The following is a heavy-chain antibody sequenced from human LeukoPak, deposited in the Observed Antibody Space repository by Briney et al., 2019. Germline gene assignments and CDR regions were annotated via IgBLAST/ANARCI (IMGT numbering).Heavy chain of an antibody. CDR2: IYTSGST. D-gene: IGHD2-15*01. CDR1: GGSISSYY. J-gene: IGHJ2*01. Sequence: PSETVSLTCTVSGGSISSYYWSWIRQPAGKGLEWIGRIYTSGSTTYNPSLKSRVTMSVDTSKNQFSLKLTSVTAADTAVYYCARRGSDWYFDLWGRGTLVTVSS. CDR3: ARRGSDWYFDL. V-gene: IGHV4-4*07.